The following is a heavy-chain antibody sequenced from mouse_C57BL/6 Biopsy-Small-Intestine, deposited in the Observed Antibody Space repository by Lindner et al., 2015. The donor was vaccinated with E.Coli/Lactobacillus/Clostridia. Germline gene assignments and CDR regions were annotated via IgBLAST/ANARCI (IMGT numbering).Heavy chain of an antibody. J-gene: IGHJ4*01. D-gene: IGHD6-1*01. V-gene: IGHV1S29*02. CDR1: GYTFNDYY. CDR2: THPDSGDT. CDR3: ARGALSSPLWGSFDY. Sequence: SVKVSCKASGYTFNDYYIHWVRQAPGQGLEWMGWTHPDSGDTYNAQKFQGRITMTRDKSITTAYMELSRLTSDDTAVYYCARGALSSPLWGSFDYWGQGSLVTVSS.